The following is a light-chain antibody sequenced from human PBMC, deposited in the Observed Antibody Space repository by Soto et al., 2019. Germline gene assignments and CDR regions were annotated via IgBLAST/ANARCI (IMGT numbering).Light chain of an antibody. CDR2: DAS. CDR3: QHRSNSWT. J-gene: IGKJ1*01. Sequence: EIVMRQSLATLSVYPGERATLSFRGHHSGSSFFGWYQQKPGQAPMLLIYDASIRATGIPAMFSGSGSRTFFTLTIAILAPEDFAVYYCQHRSNSWTFGQGTKVDIK. CDR1: HSGSSF. V-gene: IGKV3-11*01.